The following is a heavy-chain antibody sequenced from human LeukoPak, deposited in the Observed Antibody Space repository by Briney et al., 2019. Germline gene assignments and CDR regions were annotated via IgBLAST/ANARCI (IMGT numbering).Heavy chain of an antibody. CDR3: ARTRKRTYDSSGSIDY. CDR2: INHSGST. J-gene: IGHJ4*02. Sequence: PSETLSLTCAVYGGSFSGYYWSWIRQPPGKGLEWIGEINHSGSTNYNPSLKSRVTISVDTSKNQFSLKLSSVTAADTAVYYCARTRKRTYDSSGSIDYWGQGTLVTVSS. D-gene: IGHD3-22*01. V-gene: IGHV4-34*01. CDR1: GGSFSGYY.